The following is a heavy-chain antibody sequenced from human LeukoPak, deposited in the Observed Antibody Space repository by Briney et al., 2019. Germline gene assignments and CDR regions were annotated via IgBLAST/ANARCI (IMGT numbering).Heavy chain of an antibody. CDR3: AREAENFDY. Sequence: SETLSLTCTVSGGSVSSGSYYWSWIRQPPGKGLEWIGYIYYSGSTNYNPSLKSRVTISVDTSKNQFSLKLSSVTAADTAVYYCAREAENFDYWGQGTLVTVSS. CDR2: IYYSGST. J-gene: IGHJ4*02. V-gene: IGHV4-61*01. CDR1: GGSVSSGSYY. D-gene: IGHD6-25*01.